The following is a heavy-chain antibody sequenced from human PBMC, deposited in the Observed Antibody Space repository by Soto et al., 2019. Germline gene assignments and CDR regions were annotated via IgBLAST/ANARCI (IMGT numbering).Heavy chain of an antibody. J-gene: IGHJ5*02. D-gene: IGHD3-3*01. CDR3: ARDSAIFGVVSNWFDP. V-gene: IGHV1-18*01. CDR2: ISAYNGNT. Sequence: GASVKVSCKSSGDTFTSYGISWVRQAPGQGLEWMGWISAYNGNTNYAQKLQGRVTMTTDTSTSTAYMELRSLRSDDTAVYYCARDSAIFGVVSNWFDPWGQGTLVTVSS. CDR1: GDTFTSYG.